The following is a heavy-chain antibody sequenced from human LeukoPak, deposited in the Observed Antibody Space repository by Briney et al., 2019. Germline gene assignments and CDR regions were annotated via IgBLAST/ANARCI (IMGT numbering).Heavy chain of an antibody. Sequence: GGSLRLSCAASGFTVSSNYMSWVRQAPGKGLEWVPVIYSGGSTYYADSVKGRFTISRHNSKNTLYLQMNSLRAEDTAVYYCAKSDYYYYYGMDVWGQGTTVTVSS. CDR3: AKSDYYYYYGMDV. J-gene: IGHJ6*02. V-gene: IGHV3-53*04. CDR2: IYSGGST. CDR1: GFTVSSNY. D-gene: IGHD2-21*02.